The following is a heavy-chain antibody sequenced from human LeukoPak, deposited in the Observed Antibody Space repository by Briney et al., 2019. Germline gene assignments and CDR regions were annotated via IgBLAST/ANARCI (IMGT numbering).Heavy chain of an antibody. D-gene: IGHD3-10*01. Sequence: PPETLSLTCTVSGGSISSYYWSWIRQPPGKGLEWIGYIYYSGSTNYNPSLKSRVTISVDTSKNQFSLKLSSVTAADTAVYYCARGYYYGSGSWDYYYYYGMDVWGQGTTVTVSS. J-gene: IGHJ6*02. CDR2: IYYSGST. CDR3: ARGYYYGSGSWDYYYYYGMDV. V-gene: IGHV4-59*01. CDR1: GGSISSYY.